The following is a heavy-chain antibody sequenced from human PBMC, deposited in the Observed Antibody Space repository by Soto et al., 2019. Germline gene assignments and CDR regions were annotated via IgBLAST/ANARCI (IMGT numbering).Heavy chain of an antibody. CDR1: GGSISSGGYY. CDR3: AREQTYYDILTGYRRQDIFDY. D-gene: IGHD3-9*01. V-gene: IGHV4-31*03. Sequence: PSETLSLTCTVSGGSISSGGYYWSWIRQHPGKGLEWFGYIYYSGSTYYNPSLKSRVAISVDTSKNQFSLKLSSVTAADTAVYYCAREQTYYDILTGYRRQDIFDYWGQGTLVTVSS. J-gene: IGHJ4*02. CDR2: IYYSGST.